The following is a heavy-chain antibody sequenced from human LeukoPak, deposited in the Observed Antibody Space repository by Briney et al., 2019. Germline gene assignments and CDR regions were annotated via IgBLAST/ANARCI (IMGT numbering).Heavy chain of an antibody. CDR1: GGSFSGYY. D-gene: IGHD5-24*01. J-gene: IGHJ4*02. CDR3: ARRTEMATITY. CDR2: INHSGST. V-gene: IGHV4-34*01. Sequence: SETLSLTCAVYGGSFSGYYWSWIRQPPGKGLEWIGEINHSGSTNYNPSLKSRVTISVDTSKNQFSLKLSSVTAADTAVYYCARRTEMATITYWGQGTLVTVSS.